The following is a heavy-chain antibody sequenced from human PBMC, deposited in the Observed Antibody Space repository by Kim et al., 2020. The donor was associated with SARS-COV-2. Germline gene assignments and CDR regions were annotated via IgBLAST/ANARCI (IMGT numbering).Heavy chain of an antibody. CDR3: ARTAPRRSSTAYYFYGLDV. J-gene: IGHJ6*01. D-gene: IGHD2-2*01. CDR1: GGSINSFY. Sequence: SETLSLTCTVSGGSINSFYWSWVRQPPGKGLEWVAFLSYDGNTNYNPSLKSRVTISRDTSKNQFSLRVTPVSAADTAVYFCARTAPRRSSTAYYFYGLDV. CDR2: LSYDGNT. V-gene: IGHV4-59*01.